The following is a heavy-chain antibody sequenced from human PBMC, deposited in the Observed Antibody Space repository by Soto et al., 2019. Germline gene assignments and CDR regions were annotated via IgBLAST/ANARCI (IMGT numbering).Heavy chain of an antibody. CDR1: GFTFSSYG. Sequence: QVQLVESGGGVVQPGRSLRLSCAASGFTFSSYGMHWVRQAPGKGLEWVAVISYDGSNKYYADSVKGRFTISRDNSKNTLYLQMNSLRAEDTAVYYCAKGSLLWFGEFFYYYYYGMDVWGQGTTVTVSS. D-gene: IGHD3-10*01. CDR3: AKGSLLWFGEFFYYYYYGMDV. J-gene: IGHJ6*02. V-gene: IGHV3-30*18. CDR2: ISYDGSNK.